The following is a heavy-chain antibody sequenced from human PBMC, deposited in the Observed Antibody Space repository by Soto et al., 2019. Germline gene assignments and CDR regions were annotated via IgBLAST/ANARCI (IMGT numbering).Heavy chain of an antibody. J-gene: IGHJ6*02. CDR2: IRSKTNNYAT. D-gene: IGHD5-12*01. CDR1: GLTFSDSA. CDR3: TRPKTELRFYSYNGIDV. V-gene: IGHV3-73*02. Sequence: EVQLVESGGGLVQPGGSLKLSCAASGLTFSDSAIHWVRQASGKGLEWVGRIRSKTNNYATTYAASVKGRFTISRDDSKNTAYLQMNSLKTEDTAVYYCTRPKTELRFYSYNGIDVWGQGTTVTVS.